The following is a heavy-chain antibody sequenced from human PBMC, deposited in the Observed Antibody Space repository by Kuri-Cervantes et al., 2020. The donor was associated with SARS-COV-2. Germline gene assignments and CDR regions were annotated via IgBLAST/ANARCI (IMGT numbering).Heavy chain of an antibody. V-gene: IGHV3-20*04. CDR1: GFTFSSYW. Sequence: GGSLRLSCAASGFTFSSYWMSWVRQAPGKGLEWVCGTNWNGGSTGCADSVKGRFTISRDNTKNSLYLQMNSLRVEDTALYYCARPGYSSGWLWDYFLDHWGQGILVTVSS. D-gene: IGHD6-19*01. J-gene: IGHJ4*02. CDR2: TNWNGGST. CDR3: ARPGYSSGWLWDYFLDH.